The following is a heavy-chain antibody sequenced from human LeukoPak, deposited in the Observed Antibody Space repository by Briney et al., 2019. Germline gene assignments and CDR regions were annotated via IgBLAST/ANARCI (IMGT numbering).Heavy chain of an antibody. J-gene: IGHJ3*02. CDR3: AADPYYDILTGYSGTDAFDI. CDR2: IVVGSGNT. D-gene: IGHD3-9*01. Sequence: SVKVSCKASGYTFTSSAVQWVRQARGQRLEWIGWIVVGSGNTNYAQKFQERVTITRDMSTSTAYMELSSLRSEDTAVYYCAADPYYDILTGYSGTDAFDIWGQGTMVTVSS. V-gene: IGHV1-58*01. CDR1: GYTFTSSA.